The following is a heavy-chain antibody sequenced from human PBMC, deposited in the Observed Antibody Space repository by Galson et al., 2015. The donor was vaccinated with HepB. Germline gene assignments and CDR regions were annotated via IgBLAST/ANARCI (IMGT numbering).Heavy chain of an antibody. CDR1: GDSVSRTSAS. D-gene: IGHD1-14*01. Sequence: CAISGDSVSRTSASWHWIRQSPSRGLEWLGRTYYRTKWYDDYEVSVRSRISINPDTSKNQVSLHLNSVTPEDTAVYYCARGEHGNRVSLFDPWGQGTLVTVSS. CDR3: ARGEHGNRVSLFDP. CDR2: TYYRTKWYD. J-gene: IGHJ5*02. V-gene: IGHV6-1*01.